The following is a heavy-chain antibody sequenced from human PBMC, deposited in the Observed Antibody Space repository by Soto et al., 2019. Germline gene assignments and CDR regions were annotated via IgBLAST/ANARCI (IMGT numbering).Heavy chain of an antibody. V-gene: IGHV3-30-3*01. D-gene: IGHD6-13*01. J-gene: IGHJ4*02. Sequence: PGGSLRFSCAASGFTFTTYAMHWVRQAPCKGLEWVAVISYDGSNKYYADSVKGRFTISRDNSKNTLYLQLNSLRAEDTAVYYCPRDGAIFPFIAFDYWGLGTMMTV. CDR2: ISYDGSNK. CDR1: GFTFTTYA. CDR3: PRDGAIFPFIAFDY.